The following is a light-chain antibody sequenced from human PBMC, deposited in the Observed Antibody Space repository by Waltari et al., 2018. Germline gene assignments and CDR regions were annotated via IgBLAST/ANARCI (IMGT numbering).Light chain of an antibody. V-gene: IGLV1-47*01. Sequence: QSVLTQPPSASGTPGQRVPIPCSGSSSNIGSNYVYWYQQLPGTAPQLLIYRNNQRPSGVPDRFSGSKSGTSASLAISGLRSEDEADYYCAAWDDSLSGQVFGGGTKLTVL. CDR1: SSNIGSNY. CDR2: RNN. J-gene: IGLJ2*01. CDR3: AAWDDSLSGQV.